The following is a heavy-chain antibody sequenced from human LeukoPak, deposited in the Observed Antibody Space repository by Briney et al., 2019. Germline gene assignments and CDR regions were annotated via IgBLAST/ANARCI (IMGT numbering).Heavy chain of an antibody. CDR1: GFTFSSYG. D-gene: IGHD3-9*01. Sequence: PGGSLRLSCAASGFTFSSYGMHWVRQAPGKGLGWVAVISYDGSNKYYADSVKGRFTISRDNSKNFLYLQMNSLRAEDTAVYYCARTYYDTLTGYNPYFDYWGQGILVTVSS. V-gene: IGHV3-30*03. J-gene: IGHJ4*02. CDR3: ARTYYDTLTGYNPYFDY. CDR2: ISYDGSNK.